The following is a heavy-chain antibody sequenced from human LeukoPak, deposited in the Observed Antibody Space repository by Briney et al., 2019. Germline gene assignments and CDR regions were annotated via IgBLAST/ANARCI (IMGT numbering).Heavy chain of an antibody. J-gene: IGHJ3*02. D-gene: IGHD6-19*01. CDR2: IYHSGST. CDR1: GGSISSSNW. Sequence: PSETLSLTCAVSGGSISSSNWWSWVRQPPGKGLEWIGEIYHSGSTNYNPSLKSRVTISVDKSKNQFSLKLSSETAADTAVYYCARGRVLSGWYDRGDDAFDIWGQGTMVTVSS. V-gene: IGHV4-4*02. CDR3: ARGRVLSGWYDRGDDAFDI.